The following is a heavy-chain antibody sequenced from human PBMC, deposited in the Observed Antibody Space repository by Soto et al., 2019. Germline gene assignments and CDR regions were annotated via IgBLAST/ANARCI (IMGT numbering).Heavy chain of an antibody. CDR2: INHSGST. CDR3: ASRTKYYYYYMDV. CDR1: GGSFSGYY. J-gene: IGHJ6*03. Sequence: LETLSLTCAVYGGSFSGYYWSWIRQPPGKGLEWIGEINHSGSTNYNPSLKSRVTISVDTSKNQFSLKLSSVTAADTAVYYCASRTKYYYYYMDVWGKGTTVTVSS. V-gene: IGHV4-34*01.